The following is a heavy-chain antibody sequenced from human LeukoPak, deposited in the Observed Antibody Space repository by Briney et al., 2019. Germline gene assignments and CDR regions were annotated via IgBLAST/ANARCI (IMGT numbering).Heavy chain of an antibody. CDR3: ARSPASGYDSFYYYYGMDV. Sequence: GGSLRLSCAASGFTFDSYSMSWVRQAPGKGLEWVSYITSGSSTIYYPDSVKGRFTISRDNAKNSLYLQMNSLRAEDTAVYYCARSPASGYDSFYYYYGMDVWGQGTTVTVSS. CDR1: GFTFDSYS. CDR2: ITSGSSTI. J-gene: IGHJ6*02. V-gene: IGHV3-48*04. D-gene: IGHD5-12*01.